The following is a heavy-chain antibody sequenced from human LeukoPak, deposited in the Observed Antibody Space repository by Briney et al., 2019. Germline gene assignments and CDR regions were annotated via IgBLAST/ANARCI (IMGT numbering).Heavy chain of an antibody. V-gene: IGHV3-66*01. CDR3: ARDRRDGYLGH. D-gene: IGHD2-21*01. CDR2: IYSGGTT. Sequence: GGSLRLSCAASGFTVSSSYMSWVRQTPGKGLEWVSGIYSGGTTYYADSVKGRVTISRDSSKNTLYLQMNSLRAEDTAVYYCARDRRDGYLGHWGQGTLVTVSS. J-gene: IGHJ4*02. CDR1: GFTVSSSY.